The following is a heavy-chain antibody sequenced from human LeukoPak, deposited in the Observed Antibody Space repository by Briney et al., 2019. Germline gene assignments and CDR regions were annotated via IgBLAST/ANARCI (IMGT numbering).Heavy chain of an antibody. Sequence: GGSLRLSCAASGFTFSNYGMHWVRQAPGKGLDWVAFIHYDGSNKYYADSVKGRFTISRDDSKNTLYLQMNSLRAEDTAVYYCARGEVKTTRDLDGSFDYWGRGALVTVSS. J-gene: IGHJ4*02. CDR1: GFTFSNYG. CDR3: ARGEVKTTRDLDGSFDY. D-gene: IGHD1-7*01. CDR2: IHYDGSNK. V-gene: IGHV3-30*02.